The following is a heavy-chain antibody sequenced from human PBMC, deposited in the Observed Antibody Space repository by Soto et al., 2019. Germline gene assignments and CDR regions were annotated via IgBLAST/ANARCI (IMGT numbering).Heavy chain of an antibody. V-gene: IGHV4-59*01. CDR1: GGSISSYY. D-gene: IGHD6-19*01. CDR2: IYYSGST. Sequence: SETLSLTCTVSGGSISSYYWSWIRQPPGKGLEWIGYIYYSGSTNYNPSLKSRVTISVDTSKNQFSLKLSSVTAADTAVYDWARERGSSGWFDDWGQGTLVTV. J-gene: IGHJ4*02. CDR3: ARERGSSGWFDD.